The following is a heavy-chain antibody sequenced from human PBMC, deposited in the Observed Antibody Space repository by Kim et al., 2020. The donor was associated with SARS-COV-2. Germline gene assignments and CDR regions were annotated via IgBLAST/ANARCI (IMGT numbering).Heavy chain of an antibody. CDR2: ISAYNGNT. V-gene: IGHV1-18*04. Sequence: ASVKVSCKASGYTFTSYGISWVRQAPGQGLEWMGWISAYNGNTNYAQKLQGRVTMTTDTSTSTAYMELRSLRSDDTAVYYCARGGYNWNYLASFFDYWGQGTLVTVSS. D-gene: IGHD1-7*01. J-gene: IGHJ4*02. CDR1: GYTFTSYG. CDR3: ARGGYNWNYLASFFDY.